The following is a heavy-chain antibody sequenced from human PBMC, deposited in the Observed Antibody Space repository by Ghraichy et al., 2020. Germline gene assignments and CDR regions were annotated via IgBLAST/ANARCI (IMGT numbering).Heavy chain of an antibody. J-gene: IGHJ6*02. CDR2: IKPDGSEK. Sequence: GVLNISCAASGFTFSNYWMSWVRQAPGKGLEWVANIKPDGSEKYYVDSVKGRFTISRDNAKNSLYLQMNSLRAEDTAVYYCAKGLFTNDVWGQGTTVTVSS. V-gene: IGHV3-7*03. CDR3: AKGLFTNDV. CDR1: GFTFSNYW. D-gene: IGHD2-8*01.